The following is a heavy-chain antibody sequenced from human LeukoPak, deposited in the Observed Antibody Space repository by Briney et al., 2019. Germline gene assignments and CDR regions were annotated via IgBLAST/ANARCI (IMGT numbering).Heavy chain of an antibody. D-gene: IGHD3-10*01. J-gene: IGHJ6*03. V-gene: IGHV4-61*02. Sequence: SETLSLTCTVSGGSISSGSYYWSWIRQPAGKGLEWIGRIYTSGSTNYNPSLKSRVTISVDTSKNQFSLKLSSVTAADTAVYYCARGKCFGAIDYYMDVWGKGTTVTVSS. CDR3: ARGKCFGAIDYYMDV. CDR2: IYTSGST. CDR1: GGSISSGSYY.